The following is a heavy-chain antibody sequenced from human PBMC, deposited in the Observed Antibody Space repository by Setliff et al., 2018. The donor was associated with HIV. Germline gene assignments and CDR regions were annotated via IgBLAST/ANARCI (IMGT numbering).Heavy chain of an antibody. CDR3: AKGAATIFYYYYGMDV. J-gene: IGHJ6*02. D-gene: IGHD6-25*01. Sequence: GGSLRLSCAASGFTFSSYAMSWVRQAPGKGLEWVSAISGSGGSTYYADSVKGRFTISRDNSKNTLYLQMKSLRGEDTALYYCAKGAATIFYYYYGMDVWGQGTTVTVSS. CDR1: GFTFSSYA. V-gene: IGHV3-23*01. CDR2: ISGSGGST.